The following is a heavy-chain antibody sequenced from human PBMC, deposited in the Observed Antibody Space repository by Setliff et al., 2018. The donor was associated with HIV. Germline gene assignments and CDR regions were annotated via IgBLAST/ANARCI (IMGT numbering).Heavy chain of an antibody. CDR2: IYYSGST. D-gene: IGHD3-9*01. CDR1: GGSISSSSYY. Sequence: SETLSLTCTVSGGSISSSSYYWGWIRQPPGKGLEWIGSIYYSGSTYYNPSLKSRVTISVDTAKNQFSLKLSSVTAADTAVYYWARRPNYDSLTGYYKHAFDIWGQGTMVTVSS. J-gene: IGHJ3*02. CDR3: ARRPNYDSLTGYYKHAFDI. V-gene: IGHV4-39*01.